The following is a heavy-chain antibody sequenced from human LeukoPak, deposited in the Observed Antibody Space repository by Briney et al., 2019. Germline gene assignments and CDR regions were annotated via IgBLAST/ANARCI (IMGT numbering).Heavy chain of an antibody. D-gene: IGHD5-18*01. Sequence: GESLKISCKGSGFRFTDYWITWVRQMPGKGLEWMGRIDPSDSYTNYRPSFQGHVTISGDKSINTAYLQWSSLKASDTAMYYCARLVVTATVGNWYLDLWGRGTLVTVSS. CDR2: IDPSDSYT. CDR1: GFRFTDYW. V-gene: IGHV5-10-1*01. J-gene: IGHJ2*01. CDR3: ARLVVTATVGNWYLDL.